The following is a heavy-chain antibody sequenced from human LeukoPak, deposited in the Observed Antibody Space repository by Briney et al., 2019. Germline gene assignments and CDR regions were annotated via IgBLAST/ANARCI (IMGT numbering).Heavy chain of an antibody. CDR2: INPSGGST. CDR3: ARDRVSSGWYGYYYYYMDV. V-gene: IGHV1-46*01. J-gene: IGHJ6*03. D-gene: IGHD6-19*01. CDR1: GYSFTDFY. Sequence: ASVKVSCKPSGYSFTDFYIYWLRQAPGQGLEWMGIINPSGGSTSYAQKFQGRVTMTRDTSTSTVYMELSSLRSEDTAVYYCARDRVSSGWYGYYYYYMDVWGKGTTVTISS.